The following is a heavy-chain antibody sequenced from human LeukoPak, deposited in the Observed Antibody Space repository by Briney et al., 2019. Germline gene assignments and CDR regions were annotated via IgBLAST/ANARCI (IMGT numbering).Heavy chain of an antibody. CDR3: ASGGDGLGDSPLDY. V-gene: IGHV4-34*01. CDR2: INHSGST. CDR1: GGSSSGYY. Sequence: SETLSLTCAVYGGSSSGYYWSWIRQPPGKGLEWIGEINHSGSTNYNPSLKSRVTISVDTSKNQFSLKLSSVTATDTAVYYCASGGDGLGDSPLDYWGQGTLVTVSS. D-gene: IGHD3-16*01. J-gene: IGHJ4*02.